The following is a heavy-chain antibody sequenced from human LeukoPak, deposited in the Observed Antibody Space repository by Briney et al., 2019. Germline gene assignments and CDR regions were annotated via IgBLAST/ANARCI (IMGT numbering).Heavy chain of an antibody. V-gene: IGHV1-18*01. J-gene: IGHJ4*02. D-gene: IGHD3-10*01. CDR3: ASAITMVRGVIMTYFDY. CDR1: GYTFTSYG. CDR2: ISAYNGNT. Sequence: ASVKVSCKASGYTFTSYGISWVRQAPGQGLEWMGWISAYNGNTNYAQKLQGRVTMTTDTSTSTAYMELRSLRSDDTAVYYCASAITMVRGVIMTYFDYWGQGTLVTVSS.